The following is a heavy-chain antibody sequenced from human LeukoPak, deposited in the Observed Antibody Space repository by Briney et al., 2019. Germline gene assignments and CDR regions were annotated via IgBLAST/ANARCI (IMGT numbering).Heavy chain of an antibody. D-gene: IGHD3-10*01. CDR1: GFSISADFY. J-gene: IGHJ4*02. V-gene: IGHV4-38-2*02. Sequence: SETLSLTCSVSGFSISADFYWGWIRQSPGQGLEWIGSVLHSGSSHYNPSLKSRVTMAIDTSKNQVSLNLRSVTAADSAIYYCARDFFKYGSGSFHDYWGQGILVTVSS. CDR3: ARDFFKYGSGSFHDY. CDR2: VLHSGSS.